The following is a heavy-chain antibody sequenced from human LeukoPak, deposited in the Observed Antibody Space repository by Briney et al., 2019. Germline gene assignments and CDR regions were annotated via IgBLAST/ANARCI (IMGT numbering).Heavy chain of an antibody. CDR3: AKDGPFFCSGGSCYSGYFDY. V-gene: IGHV3-30*02. D-gene: IGHD2-15*01. Sequence: GGSLRLSCAASGFTFSSYGMHWVRQAPGKGLEGVALLCFVGSNKYYADSVKGRFTISRDNSKNTLYLQMNSLRAEDTAVYYCAKDGPFFCSGGSCYSGYFDYWGQGTLVTVSS. CDR1: GFTFSSYG. J-gene: IGHJ4*02. CDR2: LCFVGSNK.